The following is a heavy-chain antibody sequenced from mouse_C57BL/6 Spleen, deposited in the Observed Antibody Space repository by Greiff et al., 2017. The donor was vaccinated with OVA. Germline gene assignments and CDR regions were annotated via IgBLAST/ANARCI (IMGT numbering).Heavy chain of an antibody. Sequence: EVKLMESGGGLVKPGGSLKLSCAASGFTFSDYGMHWVRQAPEKGLEWVAYISSGSSTIYYADTVKGRFTISRDNAKHTLFLQMTSLRSEDTAMYYCARGNYAMDYWGQGTSVTVSS. CDR2: ISSGSSTI. J-gene: IGHJ4*01. CDR1: GFTFSDYG. CDR3: ARGNYAMDY. V-gene: IGHV5-17*01.